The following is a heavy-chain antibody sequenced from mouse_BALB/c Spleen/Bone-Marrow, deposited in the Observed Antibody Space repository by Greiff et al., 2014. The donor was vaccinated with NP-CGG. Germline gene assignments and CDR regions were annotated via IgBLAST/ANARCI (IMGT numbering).Heavy chain of an antibody. CDR1: GYTFTSYW. J-gene: IGHJ1*01. Sequence: QVQLQQSGAELVKPGASVKLSCKASGYTFTSYWMHWVKQRPGQGLEWIGEIDPSDSYTNYNQKFKGKATLTVDKSSSTAYMQLSSLTSEDSAVYYCVRGGNGYDGYWYFDVWGAGTTVTVSS. V-gene: IGHV1-69*02. CDR3: VRGGNGYDGYWYFDV. CDR2: IDPSDSYT. D-gene: IGHD2-2*01.